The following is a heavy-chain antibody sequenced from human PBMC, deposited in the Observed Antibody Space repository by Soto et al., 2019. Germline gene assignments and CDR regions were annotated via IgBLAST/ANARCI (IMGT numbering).Heavy chain of an antibody. J-gene: IGHJ4*02. D-gene: IGHD3-3*01. CDR1: GGSISSGDYY. CDR3: ARGPSADKVDY. Sequence: QVQLQESGPGLVEPSQTLSLTCTVSGGSISSGDYYWSWIRQPPGKGLEWIGHIYNSGSTYSNPSLNSRGIISVDTSKNQFSLKLSSVTAADTAVYYCARGPSADKVDYWGQGTLVTVSS. CDR2: IYNSGST. V-gene: IGHV4-30-4*01.